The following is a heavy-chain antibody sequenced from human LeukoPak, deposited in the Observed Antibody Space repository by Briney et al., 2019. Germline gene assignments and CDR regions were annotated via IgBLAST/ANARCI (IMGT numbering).Heavy chain of an antibody. CDR1: GYSISSGYY. CDR3: ARHKDYYYSYMDV. V-gene: IGHV4-38-2*02. J-gene: IGHJ6*03. CDR2: IYHSGST. Sequence: PSETLSLTCTVSGYSISSGYYWGWIRQPPGKGLEWVGSIYHSGSTYYNPSLTSRVTISVDTSKNQFSVKLSSVTAADTAVYYCARHKDYYYSYMDVWGKGTTVTISS.